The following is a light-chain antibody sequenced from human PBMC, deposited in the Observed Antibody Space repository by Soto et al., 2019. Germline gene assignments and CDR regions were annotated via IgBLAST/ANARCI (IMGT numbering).Light chain of an antibody. CDR2: ANT. V-gene: IGLV1-40*01. CDR1: NSNIGAGSG. Sequence: QSVLTQPPSVSGAPGQRVTISCTGNNSNIGAGSGVNWYQQFPNRAPKLLIYANTHRPSGVPDRFSGSTSATSASLAITGLQTQDEAEYYCQSFDSSRTGLIFGGGTKLTVL. J-gene: IGLJ2*01. CDR3: QSFDSSRTGLI.